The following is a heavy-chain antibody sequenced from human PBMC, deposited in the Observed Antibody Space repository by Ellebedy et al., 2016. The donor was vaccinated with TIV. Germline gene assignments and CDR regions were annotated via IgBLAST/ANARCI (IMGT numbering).Heavy chain of an antibody. CDR2: ISYDGRRL. J-gene: IGHJ6*03. CDR3: ARDADNQGFRDYYLYYMDI. CDR1: GFNFNTYG. D-gene: IGHD3-10*01. Sequence: GESLKISXATFGFNFNTYGIHWVRQAPGKGLQWVAVISYDGRRLHYLDSVKGRFIISRDTSNNNVYLQMHSLTPDDTAVYFCARDADNQGFRDYYLYYMDIWGTGTTVTVSS. V-gene: IGHV3-30*03.